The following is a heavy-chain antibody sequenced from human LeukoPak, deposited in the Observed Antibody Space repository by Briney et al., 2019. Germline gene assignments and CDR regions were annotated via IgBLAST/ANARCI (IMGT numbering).Heavy chain of an antibody. CDR1: GYSISSGYY. CDR2: IYHSGST. CDR3: ARVGSDYVWGSPYSPGGGFDY. J-gene: IGHJ4*02. D-gene: IGHD3-16*01. Sequence: SETLSLTCTVSGYSISSGYYWGWIRQPPGKGLEWIGSIYHSGSTYYNPSLKSRVTISVDTSKNQFSLKLSSVTAADTAVYYCARVGSDYVWGSPYSPGGGFDYWGQGTLVTVSS. V-gene: IGHV4-38-2*02.